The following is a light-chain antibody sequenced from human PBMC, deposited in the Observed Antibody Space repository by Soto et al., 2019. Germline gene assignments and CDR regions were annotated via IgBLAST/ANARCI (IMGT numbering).Light chain of an antibody. Sequence: IQVTQSPPTMSASVGDRVTITCRGSQTISTWMAWYQQKPGKAPKLLIYDASSLESGVPSRFSGIGSGTEFTLTISSLQTDDFAIYYGQQYNSYATWTFCQGTKVDIK. V-gene: IGKV1-5*01. CDR3: QQYNSYATWT. J-gene: IGKJ1*01. CDR2: DAS. CDR1: QTISTW.